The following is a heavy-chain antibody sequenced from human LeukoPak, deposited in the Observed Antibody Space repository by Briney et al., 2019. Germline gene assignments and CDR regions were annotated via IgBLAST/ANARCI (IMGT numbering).Heavy chain of an antibody. Sequence: SVKVSCKASGGTFSTYAITWVRQAPGQGLEWMGGIIPIFGTANYAQKFQDRVTITTDASTSTVYMELTSLRSEDTAVYYCARTPQHSYYYYNMDVWAKGQRSPSP. V-gene: IGHV1-69*05. J-gene: IGHJ6*03. CDR1: GGTFSTYA. D-gene: IGHD5-18*01. CDR3: ARTPQHSYYYYNMDV. CDR2: IIPIFGTA.